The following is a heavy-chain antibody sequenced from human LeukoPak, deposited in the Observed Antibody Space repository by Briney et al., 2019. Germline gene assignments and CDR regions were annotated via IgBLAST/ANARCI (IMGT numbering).Heavy chain of an antibody. J-gene: IGHJ4*02. CDR1: GYTFINYF. CDR3: ARTLGPTPDFDY. Sequence: ASVTVSCKASGYTFINYFMHWVRQAPGQGLEWMGIINPSDGSISYAQKFQGRVTMTTDTSTSTAYMELGSLRSDDTAVYYCARTLGPTPDFDYWGQGTLVTVSS. D-gene: IGHD1-26*01. V-gene: IGHV1-46*01. CDR2: INPSDGSI.